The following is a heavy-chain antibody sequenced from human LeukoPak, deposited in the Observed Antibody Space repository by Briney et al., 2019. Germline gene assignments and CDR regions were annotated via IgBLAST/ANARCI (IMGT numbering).Heavy chain of an antibody. CDR3: ARQLSGWYDADPY. V-gene: IGHV3-7*05. D-gene: IGHD6-19*01. CDR1: GFTFSSYW. J-gene: IGHJ4*02. Sequence: GGSLRLSCAASGFTFSSYWMSWVRQAPGKGLEWVANIKEDGSRNHYVDSVKGRFTISRDNAKNSLYLQMSSLRAEDTAVYYCARQLSGWYDADPYWGQGTLVTVSS. CDR2: IKEDGSRN.